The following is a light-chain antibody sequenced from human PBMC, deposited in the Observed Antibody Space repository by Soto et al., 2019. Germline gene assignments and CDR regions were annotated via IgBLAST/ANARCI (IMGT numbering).Light chain of an antibody. J-gene: IGKJ1*01. CDR3: QQYSKWPPWT. CDR2: VTS. CDR1: QTVSSNY. Sequence: MELKQSPGTLSLPPGERATLSCRASQTVSSNYISWYQLKPGQAPRLLIYVTSSRATGVPDRFSGSGSGTDFTLTISGLQSEDFAVYYCQQYSKWPPWTFGPGSKVDIK. V-gene: IGKV3-20*01.